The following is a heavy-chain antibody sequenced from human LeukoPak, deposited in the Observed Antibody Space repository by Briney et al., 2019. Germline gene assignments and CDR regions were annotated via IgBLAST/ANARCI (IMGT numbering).Heavy chain of an antibody. V-gene: IGHV3-11*01. Sequence: GGSLRLSCAASGFTFSDYYMSWIRQAPGKGLEWVSYISSSGSTIYYADSVKGRFTTSRDNAKNSLYLKMNSLRAEDTAVYYCARERAAAGKAYWGQGTLVTVSS. CDR1: GFTFSDYY. CDR2: ISSSGSTI. J-gene: IGHJ4*02. D-gene: IGHD6-13*01. CDR3: ARERAAAGKAY.